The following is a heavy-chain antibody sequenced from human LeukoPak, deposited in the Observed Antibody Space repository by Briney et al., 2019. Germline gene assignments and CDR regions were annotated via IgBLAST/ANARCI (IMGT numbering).Heavy chain of an antibody. J-gene: IGHJ6*03. CDR2: MNPNSGNT. D-gene: IGHD3-10*01. Sequence: ASVKVSCKASGYTFTSYDINWVRQATGQGLEWMGWMNPNSGNTGYAQKFQGRVTMTRNTSISTAYMELSSLRSEDTAVYYCARGGGSGSYYNARYYYYMDVWGKGTTVTISS. CDR3: ARGGGSGSYYNARYYYYMDV. CDR1: GYTFTSYD. V-gene: IGHV1-8*02.